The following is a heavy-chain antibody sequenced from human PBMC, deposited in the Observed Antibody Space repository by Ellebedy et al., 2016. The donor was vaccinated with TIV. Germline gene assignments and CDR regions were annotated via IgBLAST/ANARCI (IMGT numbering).Heavy chain of an antibody. Sequence: ASVKVSXKASGHTFTSYGIHWVRQAPGQRPEWMGWINTGNGNTKYSQTFQGRVTITRDTSATTAYMELSGLMSEDTAVYYCATREWQDPMDVWGQGTTVTVSS. D-gene: IGHD3-3*01. CDR2: INTGNGNT. CDR3: ATREWQDPMDV. V-gene: IGHV1-3*04. CDR1: GHTFTSYG. J-gene: IGHJ6*02.